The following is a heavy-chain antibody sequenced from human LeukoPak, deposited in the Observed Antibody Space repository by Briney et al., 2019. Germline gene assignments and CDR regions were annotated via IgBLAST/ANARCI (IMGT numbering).Heavy chain of an antibody. CDR1: GFTFSSYA. J-gene: IGHJ6*02. CDR3: ARGPRDGTTDYGDYYYGMDV. Sequence: GGSLRLSCAASGFTFSSYAMHWVSQAPGKGLEWVAVISYDGSYKYYADSVKGQFTISRDNSKNTLYLQMNSLRAEDTAVYYCARGPRDGTTDYGDYYYGMDVWGQGTTVTVSS. V-gene: IGHV3-30-3*01. CDR2: ISYDGSYK. D-gene: IGHD5-24*01.